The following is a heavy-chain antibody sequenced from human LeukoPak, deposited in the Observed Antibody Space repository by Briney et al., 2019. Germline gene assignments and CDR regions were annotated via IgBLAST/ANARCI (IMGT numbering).Heavy chain of an antibody. CDR2: ISSSRTT. V-gene: IGHV3-48*04. CDR1: GFPFSSYS. Sequence: GSLRLSCAASGFPFSSYSMNWVRQAPGEGLEWVSYISSSRTTSYADSVKGRFTISRDNAKNSLYLQMNSLRAEDMALYYCARGSSGSLDYWGQGTLVTVSS. J-gene: IGHJ4*02. CDR3: ARGSSGSLDY. D-gene: IGHD6-19*01.